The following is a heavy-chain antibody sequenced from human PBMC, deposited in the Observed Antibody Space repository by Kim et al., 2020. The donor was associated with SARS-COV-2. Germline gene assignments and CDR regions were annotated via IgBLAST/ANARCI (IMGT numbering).Heavy chain of an antibody. J-gene: IGHJ4*02. CDR3: ARDRGHTGYSSSWYLQEDGMIIDY. D-gene: IGHD6-13*01. CDR1: GGSISSSSYY. V-gene: IGHV4-39*07. Sequence: SETLSLTCTVSGGSISSSSYYWGWIRQPPGKGLEWIGSIYYSGSTYYNPSLKSRVTISVDTSKNQFSLKLSSVTAADTAVYYCARDRGHTGYSSSWYLQEDGMIIDYWGQGTLVTVSS. CDR2: IYYSGST.